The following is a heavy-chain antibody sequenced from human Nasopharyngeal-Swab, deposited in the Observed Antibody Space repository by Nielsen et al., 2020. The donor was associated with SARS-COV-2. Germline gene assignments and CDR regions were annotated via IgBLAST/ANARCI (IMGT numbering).Heavy chain of an antibody. D-gene: IGHD1-26*01. Sequence: GGSLRLSCKGSGYIFTSYWIGWVRQMPGKGLEWMGIIYPADSDSRYSLSFQGQVSISVGKSISTAYLQWNTLKASDTAIYYCVRRAFSASYFYFDYWGPGTLVTVSS. V-gene: IGHV5-51*01. J-gene: IGHJ4*02. CDR2: IYPADSDS. CDR3: VRRAFSASYFYFDY. CDR1: GYIFTSYW.